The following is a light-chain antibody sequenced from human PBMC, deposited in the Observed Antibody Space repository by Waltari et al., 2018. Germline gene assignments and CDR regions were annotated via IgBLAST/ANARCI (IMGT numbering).Light chain of an antibody. J-gene: IGLJ2*01. Sequence: QSALTQPASVSGSPGQSITLSCTGTSSDVGGYNYVSWSQQHPGKAPKLMIYDVSNWPSGVSNRFSGSKSGNTASLTISGLQAEDEADYYCSSYTSSSTPYVVFGGGTKLTVL. CDR3: SSYTSSSTPYVV. CDR2: DVS. V-gene: IGLV2-14*03. CDR1: SSDVGGYNY.